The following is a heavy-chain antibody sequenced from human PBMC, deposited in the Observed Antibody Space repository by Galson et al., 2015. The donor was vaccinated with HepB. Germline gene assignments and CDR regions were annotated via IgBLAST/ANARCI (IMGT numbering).Heavy chain of an antibody. CDR1: GFTFSSYG. CDR2: ISYDGSNK. CDR3: ANEEAYYYGSGSYLGDY. D-gene: IGHD3-10*01. Sequence: SLRLSCAASGFTFSSYGMHWVRQAPGKGLELVAVISYDGSNKYYADSVKGRFTISRDNSKNTLYLQMNSLRAEDTAGHYCANEEAYYYGSGSYLGDYWGQGTLVTVSS. J-gene: IGHJ4*02. V-gene: IGHV3-30*18.